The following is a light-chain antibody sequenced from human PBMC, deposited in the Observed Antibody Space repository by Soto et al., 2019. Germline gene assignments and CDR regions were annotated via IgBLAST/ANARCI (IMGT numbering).Light chain of an antibody. CDR1: TTDVGSYNL. CDR3: CSGAGSNLFYF. V-gene: IGLV2-23*02. CDR2: EVS. J-gene: IGLJ1*01. Sequence: QSALTQPASVSGSPGQSITISCTGTTTDVGSYNLVSWYQQHPGRAPKLMIYEVSRRPSGVSNRFSGSKSGNTASLTISGLKAEDEVVFFCCSGAGSNLFYFFGTGTKATVL.